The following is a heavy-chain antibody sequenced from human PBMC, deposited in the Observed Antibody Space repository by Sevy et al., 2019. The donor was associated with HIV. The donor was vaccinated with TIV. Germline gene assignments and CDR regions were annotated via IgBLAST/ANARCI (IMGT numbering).Heavy chain of an antibody. Sequence: GGSLRLSCAASGLTVSSNYMSRVRQAPGKGLEWVSVIYSGGTTSYADSVKGRFTISRDNSKNTLYLQMNSLRPEDTAVYYCAREWGQQLDYWGQGTLVTVSS. CDR2: IYSGGTT. V-gene: IGHV3-66*02. J-gene: IGHJ4*02. CDR1: GLTVSSNY. CDR3: AREWGQQLDY. D-gene: IGHD2-15*01.